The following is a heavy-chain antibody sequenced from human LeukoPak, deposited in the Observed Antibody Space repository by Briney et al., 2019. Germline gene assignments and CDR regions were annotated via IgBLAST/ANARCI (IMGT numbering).Heavy chain of an antibody. J-gene: IGHJ6*02. D-gene: IGHD6-19*01. CDR3: ARGQQQFSSPWQWGPRRKNLYYYGMDV. V-gene: IGHV3-66*01. CDR2: ISSDGNT. Sequence: QPGGSLRLSCAASGFTVSSSSMNWVRLGPGKGLEWVSVISSDGNTYYADSVKGRFTISRDNSRNTLSLQMHGLRADDTAVYYCARGQQQFSSPWQWGPRRKNLYYYGMDVWGQGTTVTVSS. CDR1: GFTVSSSS.